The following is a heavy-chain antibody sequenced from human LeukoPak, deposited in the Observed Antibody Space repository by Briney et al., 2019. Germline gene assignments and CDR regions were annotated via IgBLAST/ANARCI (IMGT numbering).Heavy chain of an antibody. CDR1: GFSFSSYE. V-gene: IGHV3-23*01. CDR2: ISGSGGST. CDR3: AKGTYSSGWYAVDY. J-gene: IGHJ4*02. Sequence: GGSLRLSCAASGFSFSSYEMNWVRQAPGKGLEWASAISGSGGSTYYADSVKGRFTISRDNSKNTLYLQMNSLRAEDTAVYYCAKGTYSSGWYAVDYWGQGTLVTVSS. D-gene: IGHD6-19*01.